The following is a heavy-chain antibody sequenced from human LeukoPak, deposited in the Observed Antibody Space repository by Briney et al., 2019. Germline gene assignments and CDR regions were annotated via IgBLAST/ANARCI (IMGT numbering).Heavy chain of an antibody. CDR1: GGSISSGGYS. D-gene: IGHD6-19*01. CDR3: ARLKGYSSGWYPSYYFDY. CDR2: IYHSGST. Sequence: SETLSLTCSVSGGSISSGGYSWSWIWQPPGKGLEWIGYIYHSGSTYYNPSLKSRVTISVDRSKNQFSLKLSSVTAADTAVYYCARLKGYSSGWYPSYYFDYWGQGTLVTVSS. V-gene: IGHV4-30-2*01. J-gene: IGHJ4*02.